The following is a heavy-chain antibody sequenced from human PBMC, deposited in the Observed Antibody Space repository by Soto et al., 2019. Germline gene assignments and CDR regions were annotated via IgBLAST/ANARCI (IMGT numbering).Heavy chain of an antibody. Sequence: SDTLSLTCAIYGGSFSDYYWSWILQPPGKGLEWIGEINHSGSTNYNPSLKSRVTISVDTSKTPSSLKLRSVTAADTAVYYSARGSIHRSDYWGKGTLVTVSS. J-gene: IGHJ4*02. CDR1: GGSFSDYY. CDR3: ARGSIHRSDY. D-gene: IGHD6-6*01. V-gene: IGHV4-34*01. CDR2: INHSGST.